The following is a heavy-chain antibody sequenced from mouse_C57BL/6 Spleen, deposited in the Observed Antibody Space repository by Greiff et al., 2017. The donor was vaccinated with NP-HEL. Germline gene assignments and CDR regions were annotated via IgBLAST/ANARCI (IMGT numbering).Heavy chain of an antibody. CDR3: ATLRRYAMDY. V-gene: IGHV1-26*01. CDR2: INPNNGGT. D-gene: IGHD2-4*01. Sequence: EVQLQQSGPELVKPGASVQISCKASGYTFTDYYMNWVKQSHGKSLEWIGDINPNNGGTSYNQKFKGKATLTVDKSSSTAYMELRSLTSEDSAVYYCATLRRYAMDYWGQGTSVTVSS. CDR1: GYTFTDYY. J-gene: IGHJ4*01.